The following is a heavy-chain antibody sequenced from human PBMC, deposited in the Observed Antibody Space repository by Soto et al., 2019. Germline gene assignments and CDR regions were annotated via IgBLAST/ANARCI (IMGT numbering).Heavy chain of an antibody. Sequence: GGSLRLSGAASGFTFSSYAMSWVRQAPGKGLEWVSAISGSGGSTYYADSVKGRFTISRDNSKNTLYLQMNSLRAEDTAVYYCAKYPLFPKIFGVVTIDLAYYYYYYMDVWGKGTTVTVSS. J-gene: IGHJ6*03. CDR1: GFTFSSYA. V-gene: IGHV3-23*01. D-gene: IGHD3-3*01. CDR2: ISGSGGST. CDR3: AKYPLFPKIFGVVTIDLAYYYYYYMDV.